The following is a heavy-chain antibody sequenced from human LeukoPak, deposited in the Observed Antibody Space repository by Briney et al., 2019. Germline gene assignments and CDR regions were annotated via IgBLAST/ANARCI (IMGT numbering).Heavy chain of an antibody. Sequence: GGSLRLSCAASGFPFSTYSMHWVRQAPGKGLEWVAVISSDESSENYADSVEGRFTISRDNSKNTLYLQMNTLRAEDTAVYYCAREKYCTATGCLHGRFYFDYWGQGTLVTVPS. D-gene: IGHD2-2*01. CDR1: GFPFSTYS. J-gene: IGHJ4*02. V-gene: IGHV3-30*04. CDR3: AREKYCTATGCLHGRFYFDY. CDR2: ISSDESSE.